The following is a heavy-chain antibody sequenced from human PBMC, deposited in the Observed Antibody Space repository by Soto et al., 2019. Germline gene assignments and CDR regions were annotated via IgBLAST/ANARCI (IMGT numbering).Heavy chain of an antibody. CDR3: ARDSNIARPGEFFDY. J-gene: IGHJ4*02. CDR1: GFTFSSYA. V-gene: IGHV3-30-3*01. Sequence: GGSMKLSCAASGFTFSSYAMHWVRQAPGKGLEWVAVISYDGSNKYYADSVKGRFTISRDNSKNTLYLQMNSLRAEDTAVYYCARDSNIARPGEFFDYWGQGTLVTVSS. D-gene: IGHD6-6*01. CDR2: ISYDGSNK.